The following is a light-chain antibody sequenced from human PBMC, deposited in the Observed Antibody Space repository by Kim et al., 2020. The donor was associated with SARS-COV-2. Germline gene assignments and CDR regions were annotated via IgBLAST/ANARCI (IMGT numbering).Light chain of an antibody. J-gene: IGLJ2*01. CDR2: LNSDGSH. CDR3: QTWGTGIHVI. Sequence: VQPTCTLTSGPSSYAIAWHQQQPEKGPRYLMKLNSDGSHSKGDGIPDRFSGSSSGAERSLTISSLQSEDEADYYCQTWGTGIHVIFGGGTQLTVL. CDR1: SGPSSYA. V-gene: IGLV4-69*01.